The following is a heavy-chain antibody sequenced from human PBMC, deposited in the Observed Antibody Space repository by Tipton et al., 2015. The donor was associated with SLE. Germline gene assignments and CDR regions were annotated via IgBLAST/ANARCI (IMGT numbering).Heavy chain of an antibody. CDR3: ARGRRRYSSGWSDAFDI. CDR2: INHSGST. D-gene: IGHD6-19*01. Sequence: TLSLTCAVYGGSFSDYYWSWIRQPPGKGLEWIGEINHSGSTNYNPSLKSRVTISVDTSKNQFSLKLSSVTAADTAVYYCARGRRRYSSGWSDAFDIWGQGTMVTVSS. V-gene: IGHV4-34*01. J-gene: IGHJ3*02. CDR1: GGSFSDYY.